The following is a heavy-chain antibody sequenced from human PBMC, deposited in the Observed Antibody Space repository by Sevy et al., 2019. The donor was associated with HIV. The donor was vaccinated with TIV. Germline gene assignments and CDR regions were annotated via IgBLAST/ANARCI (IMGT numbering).Heavy chain of an antibody. J-gene: IGHJ5*02. D-gene: IGHD6-13*01. Sequence: SETLSLTCTVSGGSISSSSYYWGWIRQPPGKGLEWIGSIYYSGSTYYNPSLKSRVTISVDTSKNQFSLKLSSVTAADTAVYYCARYALLAAAGPPRGNWFDPWGQGTLVTVSS. CDR2: IYYSGST. V-gene: IGHV4-39*01. CDR1: GGSISSSSYY. CDR3: ARYALLAAAGPPRGNWFDP.